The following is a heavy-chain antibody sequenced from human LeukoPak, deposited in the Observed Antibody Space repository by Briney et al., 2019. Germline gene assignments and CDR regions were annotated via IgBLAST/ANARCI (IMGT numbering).Heavy chain of an antibody. CDR3: ARDDGYGLNAFDI. CDR1: GFTFSSCW. V-gene: IGHV3-7*01. J-gene: IGHJ3*02. Sequence: GGSLRLSCAASGFTFSSCWMSWVRQAPGKGLEWVANIKQDGSEKYYVDSVKGRFTISRDNAKNSLYLQMNSLRAEDTAVYYCARDDGYGLNAFDIWGQGTMVTVSS. CDR2: IKQDGSEK. D-gene: IGHD5-12*01.